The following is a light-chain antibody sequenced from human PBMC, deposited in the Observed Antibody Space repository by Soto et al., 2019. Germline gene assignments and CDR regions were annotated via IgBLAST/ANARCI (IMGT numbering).Light chain of an antibody. CDR3: QQSNSTPRT. CDR2: TAS. J-gene: IGKJ1*01. Sequence: IQLTHSPSSLFASVGDRVTITCRASQSISSYLNWYQQKPGKAPMLLSYTASSLQSGVPSRFSGSGSGTDFTLTISSLQPEDFATYYCQQSNSTPRTFGQGTKVDIK. CDR1: QSISSY. V-gene: IGKV1-39*01.